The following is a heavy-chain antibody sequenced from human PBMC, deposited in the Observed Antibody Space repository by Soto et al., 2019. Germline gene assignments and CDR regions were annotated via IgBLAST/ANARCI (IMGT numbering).Heavy chain of an antibody. J-gene: IGHJ5*02. CDR2: IYSSGNT. Sequence: QVQLQVSGPGLVEPSQTLSLTCTVSGASVSSGDYYWTWIRQPPGKDLEWIGYIYSSGNTNYNPSLGSRVTMSKDTSKNQFSLKLNSVTAADTAVYYCARRVTGGGERFDPWGLGTLVTVSS. CDR3: ARRVTGGGERFDP. D-gene: IGHD7-27*01. V-gene: IGHV4-30-4*01. CDR1: GASVSSGDYY.